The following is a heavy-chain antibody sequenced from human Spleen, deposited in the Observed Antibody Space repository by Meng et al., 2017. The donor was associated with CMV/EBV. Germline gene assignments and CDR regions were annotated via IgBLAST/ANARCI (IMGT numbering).Heavy chain of an antibody. CDR3: ARATKYGPDAFDT. CDR2: IIPILGIA. Sequence: SVKVSCKASGGTFSSYTITWVRQAPGQGLEWMGRIIPILGIANYAQKFQGRVTITADKSTSTAYMELSSLRSENTAVYYCARATKYGPDAFDTWGLGTMVTVSS. V-gene: IGHV1-69*02. CDR1: GGTFSSYT. D-gene: IGHD2-8*01. J-gene: IGHJ3*02.